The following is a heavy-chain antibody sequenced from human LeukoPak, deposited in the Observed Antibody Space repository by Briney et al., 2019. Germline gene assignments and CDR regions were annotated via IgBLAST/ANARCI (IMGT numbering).Heavy chain of an antibody. Sequence: GGSLRLSCAASGFTFSSYSMNWVRQAPGKGLEWVSYISSSSSTIYYAHSVKGRFTISRDNAKNSLYLQMNSLRVEDTAVYYCASLTGATVTPTDYWGQGTLVTVSS. CDR2: ISSSSSTI. J-gene: IGHJ4*02. CDR1: GFTFSSYS. V-gene: IGHV3-48*01. CDR3: ASLTGATVTPTDY. D-gene: IGHD4-11*01.